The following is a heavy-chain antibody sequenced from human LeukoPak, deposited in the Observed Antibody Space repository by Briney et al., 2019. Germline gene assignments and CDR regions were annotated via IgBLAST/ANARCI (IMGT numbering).Heavy chain of an antibody. V-gene: IGHV1-2*02. Sequence: ASVKVSCKASGYTFTGYYMHWVRQAPGQGLEWMGWINPNSGGTNYAQKFQGRVTMTRDTSISTAYMELSSLRSEDTAVYYCATGPYDSSGYHHDAFDIWGQGTMVTVSS. D-gene: IGHD3-22*01. CDR1: GYTFTGYY. CDR3: ATGPYDSSGYHHDAFDI. J-gene: IGHJ3*02. CDR2: INPNSGGT.